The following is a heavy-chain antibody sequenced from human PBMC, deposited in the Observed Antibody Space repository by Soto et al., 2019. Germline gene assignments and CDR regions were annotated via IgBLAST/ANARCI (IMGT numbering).Heavy chain of an antibody. CDR2: MNPNSGNT. Sequence: ASVKVSCKASGYPLTSHHINWVRQATGQGLEWMGSMNPNSGNTVYAQKFQGRVTMTRKTSISTAYMELSSLRSEDTAVYYCARGGLYCNTTSCYYFGMDVWGQGTTVTVSS. J-gene: IGHJ6*02. D-gene: IGHD2-2*01. V-gene: IGHV1-8*01. CDR1: GYPLTSHH. CDR3: ARGGLYCNTTSCYYFGMDV.